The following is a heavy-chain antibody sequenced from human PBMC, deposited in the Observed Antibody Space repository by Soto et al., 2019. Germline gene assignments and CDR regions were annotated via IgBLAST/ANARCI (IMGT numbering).Heavy chain of an antibody. CDR1: GYTLTDLS. D-gene: IGHD1-1*01. CDR3: AIGSDRWGGYNDFYYYGMDV. CDR2: FNPEDDET. Sequence: ASVKVSCKVSGYTLTDLSMHWVRQAPGKGLEWMGGFNPEDDETIYAQKFQGRFTMTEDTSTDTAYMELSSLRSEDTAVYYRAIGSDRWGGYNDFYYYGMDVWGQGTTVTVSS. J-gene: IGHJ6*02. V-gene: IGHV1-24*01.